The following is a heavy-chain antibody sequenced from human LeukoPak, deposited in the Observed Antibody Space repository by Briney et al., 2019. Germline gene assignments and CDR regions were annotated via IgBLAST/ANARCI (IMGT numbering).Heavy chain of an antibody. CDR1: GGTFSSYA. Sequence: GASVKVSCKASGGTFSSYAISWVRQAPGQGLEWMGRINPNSGGTNYAQKFQGRVTMTRDTSISTAYMELSRLRSDDTAVYYCAREPSYGMDVWGQGTTVTVSS. J-gene: IGHJ6*02. V-gene: IGHV1-2*06. CDR3: AREPSYGMDV. CDR2: INPNSGGT.